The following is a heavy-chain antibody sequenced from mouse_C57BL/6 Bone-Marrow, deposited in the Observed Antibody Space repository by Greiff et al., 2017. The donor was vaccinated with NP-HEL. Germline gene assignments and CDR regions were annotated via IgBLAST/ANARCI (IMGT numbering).Heavy chain of an antibody. CDR2: ISSGGSYT. CDR1: GFTFSSYG. D-gene: IGHD1-1*01. V-gene: IGHV5-6*02. CDR3: ARREFYYGSSYPYYAMDY. Sequence: EVKLEESGGDLVKPGGSLKLSCAASGFTFSSYGMSWVRQTPDKRLEWVATISSGGSYTYYPDSVKGRFTISRDNAKNTLYLQMSSLKSEDTAMYYCARREFYYGSSYPYYAMDYWGQGTSVTVSS. J-gene: IGHJ4*01.